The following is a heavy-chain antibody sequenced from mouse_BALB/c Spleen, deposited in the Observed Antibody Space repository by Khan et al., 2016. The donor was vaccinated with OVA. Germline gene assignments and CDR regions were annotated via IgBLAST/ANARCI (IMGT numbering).Heavy chain of an antibody. Sequence: EVELVESGGDLVKPRGSLKLSCAASGFTFSSYSMSWVRQTPDKRLEWVATISSGGDYTYYPDSVKGRFTISRDNAKNTLYLQMSSLKSEDTAMYYCASHLTGSFAYWRQGTLVTVSA. CDR3: ASHLTGSFAY. J-gene: IGHJ3*01. CDR1: GFTFSSYS. V-gene: IGHV5-6*01. CDR2: ISSGGDYT. D-gene: IGHD4-1*01.